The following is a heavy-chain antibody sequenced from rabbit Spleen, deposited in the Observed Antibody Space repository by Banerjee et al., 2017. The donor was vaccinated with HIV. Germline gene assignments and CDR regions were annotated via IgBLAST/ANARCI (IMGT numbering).Heavy chain of an antibody. CDR3: ARDLTDAIGWNFNL. Sequence: QSLEESGGDLVKPGASLTLTCTASGFSFNSGYDMCWVRQAPGKGLEWIACIYAGSSGSTYSATWAKGRFTISKTSSTTVTLQMTSLTVADTATYFCARDLTDAIGWNFNLWGQGTLVTVS. CDR1: GFSFNSGYD. D-gene: IGHD1-1*01. CDR2: IYAGSSGST. J-gene: IGHJ4*01. V-gene: IGHV1S40*01.